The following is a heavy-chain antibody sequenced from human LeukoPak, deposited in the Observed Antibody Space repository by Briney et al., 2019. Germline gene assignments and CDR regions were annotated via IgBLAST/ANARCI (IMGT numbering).Heavy chain of an antibody. CDR2: ISGSGGST. J-gene: IGHJ5*02. CDR3: AKASNYDSSGYLVA. CDR1: GFTFSSYA. Sequence: GGSLRLSCAASGFTFSSYAMSWVRQAPGKGLEWVSAISGSGGSTYYADSVKGRFTISRDNSKNTLYLQMNSLRAEDTAVYYCAKASNYDSSGYLVAWGQGTLVTVSS. V-gene: IGHV3-23*01. D-gene: IGHD3-22*01.